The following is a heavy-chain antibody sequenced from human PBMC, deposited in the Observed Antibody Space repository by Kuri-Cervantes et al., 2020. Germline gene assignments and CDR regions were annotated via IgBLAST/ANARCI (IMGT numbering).Heavy chain of an antibody. Sequence: GGSLRLSCAASGFTFSSYAMHWVRQAPGKGLEWVAVISYDGSNKYCADSVKGRFTISRDNSKNTLYLQMNSLRAEDTAVYYCARDREQWLKGGMDVWGQGTTVTVSS. V-gene: IGHV3-30-3*01. D-gene: IGHD6-19*01. CDR1: GFTFSSYA. CDR2: ISYDGSNK. J-gene: IGHJ6*02. CDR3: ARDREQWLKGGMDV.